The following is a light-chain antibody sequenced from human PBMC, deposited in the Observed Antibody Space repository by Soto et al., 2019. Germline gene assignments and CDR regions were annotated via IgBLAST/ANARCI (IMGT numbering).Light chain of an antibody. Sequence: EIVMTQSPATLSVSPGERATLSCRASQSVATNLAWYQQKPGQVPRLLIHSASTRATGVPARFSGSGSGTEFTLTISSLQSADFAVYYCQQHNYWPSFGQGTKLEIK. V-gene: IGKV3-15*01. CDR2: SAS. J-gene: IGKJ2*01. CDR3: QQHNYWPS. CDR1: QSVATN.